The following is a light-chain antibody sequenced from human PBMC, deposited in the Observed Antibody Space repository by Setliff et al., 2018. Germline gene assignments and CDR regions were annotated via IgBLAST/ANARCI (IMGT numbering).Light chain of an antibody. V-gene: IGLV2-14*03. J-gene: IGLJ1*01. Sequence: QSVLTQPASVSGSLGQSITISCTGTISDVGGYDYVSWYQQHPGKAPKLIIFDVRERPSGVSDRFSASKSGSTASLTISGLQPEDGADYYCSSYTSNSTYVFGTGTKVTVL. CDR1: ISDVGGYDY. CDR2: DVR. CDR3: SSYTSNSTYV.